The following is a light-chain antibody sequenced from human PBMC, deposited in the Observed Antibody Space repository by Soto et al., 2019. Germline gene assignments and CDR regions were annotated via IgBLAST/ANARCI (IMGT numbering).Light chain of an antibody. Sequence: QSVLTQPPSASGSPGQSVTISCTGTSSDVGGYNYVSWYQQHPGKAPKLMIYEVSKRPSGVPDRFSGSKSGDTASLTVSGLQTEDEADYYCVLYMGSGISVFGGGT. CDR2: EVS. CDR3: VLYMGSGISV. V-gene: IGLV2-8*01. J-gene: IGLJ2*01. CDR1: SSDVGGYNY.